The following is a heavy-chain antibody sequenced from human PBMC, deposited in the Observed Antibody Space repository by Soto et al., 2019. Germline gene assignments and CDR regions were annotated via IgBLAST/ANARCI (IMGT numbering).Heavy chain of an antibody. V-gene: IGHV4-4*02. CDR2: IYHSGST. J-gene: IGHJ4*02. CDR1: GDSISSTNW. Sequence: QVQLQESGPGLVKPSGTLSLTCAVSGDSISSTNWWSWVRQPPGKGLEWIGEIYHSGSTNYNPSLKSRVIISVDKSTSQFSLKLTSVTAADTAVYYCARVKTGSAVTPPYFDYWGQGTLVTVSS. CDR3: ARVKTGSAVTPPYFDY. D-gene: IGHD3-10*01.